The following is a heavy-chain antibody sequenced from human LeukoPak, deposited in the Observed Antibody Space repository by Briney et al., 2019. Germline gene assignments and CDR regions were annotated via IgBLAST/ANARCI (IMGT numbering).Heavy chain of an antibody. CDR1: GGSISSGGYY. Sequence: PSETLSLTCTVSGGSISSGGYYWSWIRQHPGKGLEWIGYIYYSGSTYYNPSLKSRVTISVDTSKNQFSLKLSSVTAADTAVYYCATSARKAEYFQHWGQGTLVTVSS. V-gene: IGHV4-31*03. CDR3: ATSARKAEYFQH. CDR2: IYYSGST. D-gene: IGHD4/OR15-4a*01. J-gene: IGHJ1*01.